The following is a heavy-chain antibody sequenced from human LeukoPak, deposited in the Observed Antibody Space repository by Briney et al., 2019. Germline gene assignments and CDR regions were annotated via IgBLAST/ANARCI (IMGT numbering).Heavy chain of an antibody. CDR3: ARFTGGDSSGYYED. CDR2: ISNGGRDT. D-gene: IGHD3-22*01. V-gene: IGHV3-30*04. Sequence: QAGGSLRLSCAASGFTFSTYAMHWVRQAPAKGLDWVAVISNGGRDTYYADSVKGRFTISRDNSKNTVYLQMNSLRAEDTAVYCCARFTGGDSSGYYEDWGQGTLVTVSS. J-gene: IGHJ4*02. CDR1: GFTFSTYA.